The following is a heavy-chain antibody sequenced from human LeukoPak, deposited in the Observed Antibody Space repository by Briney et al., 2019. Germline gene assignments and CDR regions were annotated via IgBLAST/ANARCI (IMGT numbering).Heavy chain of an antibody. Sequence: ASVKVSCKASGYTFTSYYMHWVRQAPGQGLEWMGIINPSGGSTSYAQKFQGRVTMTRDTSTSTVYTELSSLRSEDTAVYYCARRGFGYSYGFVSYYFDYWGQGTLVTVSS. CDR3: ARRGFGYSYGFVSYYFDY. J-gene: IGHJ4*02. V-gene: IGHV1-46*01. CDR1: GYTFTSYY. D-gene: IGHD5-18*01. CDR2: INPSGGST.